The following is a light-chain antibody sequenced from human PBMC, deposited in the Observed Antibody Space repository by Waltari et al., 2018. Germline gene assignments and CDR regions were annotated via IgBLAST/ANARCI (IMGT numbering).Light chain of an antibody. CDR2: NTD. CDR1: PGAVTRCQY. CDR3: LLSYSGARV. J-gene: IGLJ3*02. Sequence: QAVVTQEPSLTVSPGGTVTLTCGPSPGAVTRCQYTYWVQQKPGQAPLTLIYNTDTRHSWTSARFTGSLLGGKAALTVSGAQPEDEAEYYCLLSYSGARVFGGGTKLTVL. V-gene: IGLV7-46*01.